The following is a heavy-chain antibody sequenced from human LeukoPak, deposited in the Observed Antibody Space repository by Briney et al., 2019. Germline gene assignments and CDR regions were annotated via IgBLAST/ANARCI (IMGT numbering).Heavy chain of an antibody. CDR1: GFTLSSYA. D-gene: IGHD6-13*01. Sequence: GGSLRLSCAASGFTLSSYAMSWVRQAPGKGLEWVSAISGSGGSTYYADSVKGRFTISRDNSKNTLYLQMNSLRAEDTIVYYCAKAKPYSSSWYWDYWGQGTLVTVSS. J-gene: IGHJ4*02. V-gene: IGHV3-23*01. CDR3: AKAKPYSSSWYWDY. CDR2: ISGSGGST.